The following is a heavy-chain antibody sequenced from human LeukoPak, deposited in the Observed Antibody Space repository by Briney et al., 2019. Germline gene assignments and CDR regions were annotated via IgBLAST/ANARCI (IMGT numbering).Heavy chain of an antibody. J-gene: IGHJ5*02. Sequence: KPSETLSLTCTVSGGSISSYYWSWIRQPPGKGLEWIGYIYYSRSTNYNPSLKSRVTISVDTSKNQFSLKLSSVTAADTAVYYCARDRDYYGWGGEWFDPWGQGTLVTVSP. V-gene: IGHV4-59*01. CDR3: ARDRDYYGWGGEWFDP. D-gene: IGHD3-10*01. CDR1: GGSISSYY. CDR2: IYYSRST.